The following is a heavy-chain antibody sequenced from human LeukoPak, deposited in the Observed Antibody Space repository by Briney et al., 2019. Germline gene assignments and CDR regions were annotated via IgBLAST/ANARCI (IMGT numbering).Heavy chain of an antibody. V-gene: IGHV4-38-2*01. CDR3: ARRYYYGSGSPEY. Sequence: KPSETLSLTCAVSGYSISSGYYWGWIRQPPGKGLEWIGNIYYDGNTRYNPSLKSRVTISVDRSKNQFSLKLSSVTAADTAVYYCARRYYYGSGSPEYWGQGSLVTVSS. CDR1: GYSISSGYY. D-gene: IGHD3-10*01. J-gene: IGHJ4*02. CDR2: IYYDGNT.